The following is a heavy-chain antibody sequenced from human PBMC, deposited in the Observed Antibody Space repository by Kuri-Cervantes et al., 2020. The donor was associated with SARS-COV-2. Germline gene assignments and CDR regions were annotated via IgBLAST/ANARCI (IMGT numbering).Heavy chain of an antibody. CDR3: ARDVGAAWPWNWFDP. J-gene: IGHJ5*02. Sequence: GGSLRLSCAASGFTFSSYGVHWVRQAPGKGLEWVALIHFDETRTFYRDSVRGRFTVSSDNSKNTVYPQMNRLGPEDTAVYYCARDVGAAWPWNWFDPWGQGTLVTVSS. CDR2: IHFDETRT. D-gene: IGHD6-25*01. V-gene: IGHV3-30*02. CDR1: GFTFSSYG.